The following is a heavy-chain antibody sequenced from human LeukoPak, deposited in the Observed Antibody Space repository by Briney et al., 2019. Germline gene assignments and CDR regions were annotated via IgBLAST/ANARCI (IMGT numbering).Heavy chain of an antibody. CDR2: MNPNSGNT. J-gene: IGHJ4*02. CDR1: GYTFTSYD. Sequence: ASVKVSCKASGYTFTSYDINWVRQATGQGLEWMGWMNPNSGNTGYAQKFQGRVTMTRNTSISTAYMELSSLRSDDTAVYYCARGKISGDDFDYWGQGTLVTVSS. V-gene: IGHV1-8*01. CDR3: ARGKISGDDFDY. D-gene: IGHD7-27*01.